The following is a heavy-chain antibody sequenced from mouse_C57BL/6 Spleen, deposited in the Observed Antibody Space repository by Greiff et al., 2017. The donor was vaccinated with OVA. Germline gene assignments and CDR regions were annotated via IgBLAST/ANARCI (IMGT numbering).Heavy chain of an antibody. CDR3: AHGRAFDN. J-gene: IGHJ2*01. Sequence: QVQLQQPGAELVMPGASVKLSCKASGYTFTSYWMHWVKQRPGQGLEWIGEIDPSDSYTNYNQKFKGKSTLTVDKSSSTAYMQLSSLTSEDSAVDYGAHGRAFDNWGKGTTLTVSS. CDR2: IDPSDSYT. CDR1: GYTFTSYW. D-gene: IGHD3-1*01. V-gene: IGHV1-69*01.